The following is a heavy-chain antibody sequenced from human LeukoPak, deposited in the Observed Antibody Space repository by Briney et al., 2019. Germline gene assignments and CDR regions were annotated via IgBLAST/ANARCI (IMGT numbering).Heavy chain of an antibody. CDR1: GFTFSSFE. D-gene: IGHD3-10*01. CDR3: ARAVRGRNDSDY. V-gene: IGHV3-48*03. CDR2: ISYSGGTI. Sequence: GGSLRLSCAASGFTFSSFEMNWVRQAPGKGLEWLSYISYSGGTIYYADSVKGRFTISRDNAKNSLYLQMDSLRAEDTALYYCARAVRGRNDSDYWGQGTLVTVSS. J-gene: IGHJ4*02.